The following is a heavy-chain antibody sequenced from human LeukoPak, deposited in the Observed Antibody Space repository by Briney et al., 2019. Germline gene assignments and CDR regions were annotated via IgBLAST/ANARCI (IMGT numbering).Heavy chain of an antibody. J-gene: IGHJ4*02. CDR1: GGSISSSSYY. CDR2: IYYSGST. D-gene: IGHD5-12*01. Sequence: PSETLSLTCTVSGGSISSSSYYWGWIRQPPGKGLEWIGSIYYSGSTYYNPSLKSRVTISVDTSKNQFSLKLSSVTAAGTAVYYCARQGGGYGSIKSAFDYWGQGTLVTVSS. CDR3: ARQGGGYGSIKSAFDY. V-gene: IGHV4-39*01.